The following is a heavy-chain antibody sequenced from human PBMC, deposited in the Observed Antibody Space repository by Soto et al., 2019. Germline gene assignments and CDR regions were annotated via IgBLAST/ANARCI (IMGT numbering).Heavy chain of an antibody. CDR3: ATWSESYDRAFDI. CDR2: IHYSGST. V-gene: IGHV4-59*01. CDR1: GGSISSYY. Sequence: PSETLSLTCTVSGGSISSYYWRWIRQPPGKGLEWIGYIHYSGSTNYNPSLKSRVSVSIDTSKTQFSLKLSSVTAADTAVYYCATWSESYDRAFDIWGQGTMVTVSS. D-gene: IGHD1-26*01. J-gene: IGHJ3*02.